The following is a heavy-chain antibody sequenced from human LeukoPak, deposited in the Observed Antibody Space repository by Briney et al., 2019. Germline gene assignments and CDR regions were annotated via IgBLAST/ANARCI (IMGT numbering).Heavy chain of an antibody. J-gene: IGHJ5*02. CDR3: ARGGANWIDP. D-gene: IGHD3-16*01. CDR2: IYYSGST. V-gene: IGHV4-59*11. CDR1: GGSISGHY. Sequence: PSETLSLTCTVSGGSISGHYWSWIRQPPGKGLDWIGYIYYSGSTNYNPSLKSRVTISVDTSKNHFSLRLSSVTAADTAVYYCARGGANWIDPWGQGTLVTVSS.